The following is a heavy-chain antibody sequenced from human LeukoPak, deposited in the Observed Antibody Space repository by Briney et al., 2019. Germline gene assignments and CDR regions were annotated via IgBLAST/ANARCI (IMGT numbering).Heavy chain of an antibody. J-gene: IGHJ4*02. CDR3: ARDRRGYDSSYFDY. D-gene: IGHD5-12*01. V-gene: IGHV3-33*05. Sequence: GGSLRLSCAASGFTFSTYGMHWVRQAPGKGLEWVAAISYDGSNKYYEDSVKGRFTISRDNSKNTLYLQMNSLRAEDTAVYYCARDRRGYDSSYFDYWGQGTLVTVSS. CDR1: GFTFSTYG. CDR2: ISYDGSNK.